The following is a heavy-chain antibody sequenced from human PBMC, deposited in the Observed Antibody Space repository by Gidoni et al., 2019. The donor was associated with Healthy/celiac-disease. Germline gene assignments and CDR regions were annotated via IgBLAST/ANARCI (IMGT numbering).Heavy chain of an antibody. D-gene: IGHD3-10*01. CDR2: IAGGSGNT. CDR3: AADSRVIWGVAENVGFDP. Sequence: HMQLVPSGPEVNKPGTSVKVSCNASVFTFTSFAVQWVRQARGQRLAWIGWIAGGSGNTNYAQKFQERVTITRDMSTSTAYMELSSLRSEDTAVYYCAADSRVIWGVAENVGFDPWGQGTLVTVSS. V-gene: IGHV1-58*01. CDR1: VFTFTSFA. J-gene: IGHJ5*02.